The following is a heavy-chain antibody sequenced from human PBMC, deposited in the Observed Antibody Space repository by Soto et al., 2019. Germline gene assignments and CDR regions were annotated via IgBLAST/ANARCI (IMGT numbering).Heavy chain of an antibody. J-gene: IGHJ6*02. V-gene: IGHV4-4*07. D-gene: IGHD3-22*01. Sequence: TLSLTCTVSGGSISPYFWSWIRQPPGKGLERIKRIYLSASTHYEPAYKSRVTMSIDTFKKQLTLKMRFMTAADTAVYYCAREVGYFDRGGSEVYHYYGVDVWGQGTTVTVSS. CDR3: AREVGYFDRGGSEVYHYYGVDV. CDR2: IYLSAST. CDR1: GGSISPYF.